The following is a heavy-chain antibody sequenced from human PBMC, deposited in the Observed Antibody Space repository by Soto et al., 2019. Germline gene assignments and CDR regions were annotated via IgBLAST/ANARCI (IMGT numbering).Heavy chain of an antibody. CDR1: GFTFSSYG. CDR3: AREFVNAVCYYYYCMDF. D-gene: IGHD2-8*01. J-gene: IGHJ6*02. Sequence: QVQLVESGGGVVQPGRSLRLSCAASGFTFSSYGMHWVRQAPGKGLEWVAVIWYDGSNKYYADSVKGRFTISRDNSKNRSYRQMNSLRAEDTAVYYCAREFVNAVCYYYYCMDFWGQGTMVTVSS. CDR2: IWYDGSNK. V-gene: IGHV3-33*01.